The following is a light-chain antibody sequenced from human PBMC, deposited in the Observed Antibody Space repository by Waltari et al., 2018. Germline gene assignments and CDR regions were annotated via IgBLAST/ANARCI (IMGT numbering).Light chain of an antibody. Sequence: QSALTQPASVSGSPGQSVTIFCTGTSNHVGGYNSVSWYQEPPGQAPRVIIYDVSDRPSGVSDRFSGSKSGNTASLTISGLQAEDEADYYCSSQSSNNVVLFGGGTKLTVL. CDR2: DVS. CDR1: SNHVGGYNS. CDR3: SSQSSNNVVL. V-gene: IGLV2-14*01. J-gene: IGLJ2*01.